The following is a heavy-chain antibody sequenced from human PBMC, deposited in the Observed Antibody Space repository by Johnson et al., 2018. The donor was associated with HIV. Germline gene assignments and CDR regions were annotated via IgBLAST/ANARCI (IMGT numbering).Heavy chain of an antibody. Sequence: QVQLVESGGGVVQPGKSVTLSCVGSGLSFSNFGIHWVRQAPGKGPEWVAVISYDGSNRYYTESVKGRFTISRDNSENTLYLQMNSLRAEDTAVYYCARALEGDAFDIWGQGTMVTVSS. J-gene: IGHJ3*02. CDR1: GLSFSNFG. D-gene: IGHD5-24*01. CDR2: ISYDGSNR. V-gene: IGHV3-30*03. CDR3: ARALEGDAFDI.